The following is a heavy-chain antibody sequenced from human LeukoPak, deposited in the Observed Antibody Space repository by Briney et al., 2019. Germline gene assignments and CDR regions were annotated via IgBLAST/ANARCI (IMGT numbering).Heavy chain of an antibody. CDR3: ARGSSQLWPLDY. CDR1: GYTFTSYA. J-gene: IGHJ4*02. V-gene: IGHV1-3*01. CDR2: INAGNGNT. D-gene: IGHD5-18*01. Sequence: AAVKVSCQASGYTFTSYAMHWLRQPPGQRLEWMGWINAGNGNTKYSQKFQGSVTITRDTYASTAYMELSSMRSEDTAVYYCARGSSQLWPLDYWGQGTLVTVSS.